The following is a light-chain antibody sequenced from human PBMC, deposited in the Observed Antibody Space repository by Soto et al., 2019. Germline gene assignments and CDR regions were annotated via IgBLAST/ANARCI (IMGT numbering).Light chain of an antibody. Sequence: SALTQPASVSGSPGQSITISCTGTRRDVGGYDYISWYQKHTGKAPKLMIYEVSTRPSGVSTRFSGSKSGNTASLTISGFQAGDEADYDSNAYTGIRTQIFGTGTKLTVL. CDR1: RRDVGGYDY. CDR3: NAYTGIRTQI. V-gene: IGLV2-14*01. J-gene: IGLJ1*01. CDR2: EVS.